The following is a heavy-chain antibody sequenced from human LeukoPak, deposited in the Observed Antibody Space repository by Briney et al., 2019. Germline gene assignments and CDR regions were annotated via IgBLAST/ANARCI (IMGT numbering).Heavy chain of an antibody. CDR2: INHSGST. CDR1: GGSFSGYY. D-gene: IGHD3-10*01. J-gene: IGHJ4*02. Sequence: PSETLSLTCAVYGGSFSGYYWSWIRQPPGKGLEWIGEINHSGSTNYNPSLKSRVTISVDTSKNQFSLKLSSVTAADTAVYYCARTVDTGKRLMGHGSGSYKKPFDYWGQGTLVTVSS. CDR3: ARTVDTGKRLMGHGSGSYKKPFDY. V-gene: IGHV4-34*01.